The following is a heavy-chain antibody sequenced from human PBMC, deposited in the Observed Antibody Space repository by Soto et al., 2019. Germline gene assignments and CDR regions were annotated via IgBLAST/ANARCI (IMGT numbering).Heavy chain of an antibody. CDR1: GFTLSSYG. Sequence: GRSLRLSCAASGFTLSSYGMHWVRQAPGKGLEWVAVISYDGSNKYYADSVKGRFTISRDNSKNTLYLQMNSLRAEDTAVYYCASPRSGYYWGYFDYWGQGTLVTVSS. CDR3: ASPRSGYYWGYFDY. V-gene: IGHV3-30*03. D-gene: IGHD3-22*01. CDR2: ISYDGSNK. J-gene: IGHJ4*02.